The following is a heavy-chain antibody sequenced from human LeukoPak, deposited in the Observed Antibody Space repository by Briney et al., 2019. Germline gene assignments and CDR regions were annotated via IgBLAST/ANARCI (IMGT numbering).Heavy chain of an antibody. CDR2: ISSSGSTI. J-gene: IGHJ4*02. V-gene: IGHV3-48*03. Sequence: PGGSLRLSCAASGFTFSSYEMNWARQAPGKGLEWVSYISSSGSTIYYADSVKGRFTISRDNAKNSLYLQMNSLRAEDTAVYYCARAKLSGYSDYWGQGTLVTVSS. CDR3: ARAKLSGYSDY. D-gene: IGHD3-3*01. CDR1: GFTFSSYE.